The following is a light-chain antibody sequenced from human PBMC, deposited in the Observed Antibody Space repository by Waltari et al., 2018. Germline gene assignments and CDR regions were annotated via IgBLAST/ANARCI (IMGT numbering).Light chain of an antibody. CDR2: DVS. CDR3: SSYTTTSSWV. J-gene: IGLJ3*02. Sequence: QSALTQPASVSGSPGQSIPISCPGTSGDLGNYKFVSWYQQEPGRAPKLIVYDVSQRPSGVSNRFSGSKSGNTASLTISGVQAEDEADYYCSSYTTTSSWVFGGGTKLTVL. CDR1: SGDLGNYKF. V-gene: IGLV2-14*01.